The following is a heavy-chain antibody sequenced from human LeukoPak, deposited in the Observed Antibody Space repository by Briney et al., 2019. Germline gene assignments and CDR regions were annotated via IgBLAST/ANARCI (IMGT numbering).Heavy chain of an antibody. V-gene: IGHV3-23*01. Sequence: GGSLRLSCAASGFTFSSYAMSWVRQAPGKGLEWVSAISGSGGSTYYADSVKGRFTISRDNSKNTLYLEMNSLRAEDTAVYYCAKDLRYGSDGWYYWFDPGGQGTLVTVSS. CDR3: AKDLRYGSDGWYYWFDP. J-gene: IGHJ5*02. CDR2: ISGSGGST. CDR1: GFTFSSYA. D-gene: IGHD6-19*01.